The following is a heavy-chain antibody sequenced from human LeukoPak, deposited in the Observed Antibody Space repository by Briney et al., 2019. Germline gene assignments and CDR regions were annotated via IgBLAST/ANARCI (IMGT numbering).Heavy chain of an antibody. Sequence: GGSLRLSCAASGFTFSNYYMSWVRQAPGKGLEWVANIKEDGSEKYYVDSVKGRFTISRDNAKNSLYLQMNSLRAEDTAVYYCARAGSGRSPDWFDPWGQGTLVTVSS. CDR3: ARAGSGRSPDWFDP. V-gene: IGHV3-7*01. CDR2: IKEDGSEK. CDR1: GFTFSNYY. J-gene: IGHJ5*02. D-gene: IGHD1-26*01.